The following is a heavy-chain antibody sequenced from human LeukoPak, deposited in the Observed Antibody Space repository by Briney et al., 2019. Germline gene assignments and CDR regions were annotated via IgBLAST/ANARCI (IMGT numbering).Heavy chain of an antibody. D-gene: IGHD1-14*01. V-gene: IGHV3-53*01. J-gene: IGHJ4*02. CDR1: GFNVGGKY. Sequence: PGGSLRLSCVGSGFNVGGKYMTWVRQAPGKGLEWVSVLYSDGNTKYADSVQGRFTISRDNSKNTLYLEMNSLSPDDTAVYYCARGVEPLAANTLAYWGQGTLVTVSS. CDR2: LYSDGNT. CDR3: ARGVEPLAANTLAY.